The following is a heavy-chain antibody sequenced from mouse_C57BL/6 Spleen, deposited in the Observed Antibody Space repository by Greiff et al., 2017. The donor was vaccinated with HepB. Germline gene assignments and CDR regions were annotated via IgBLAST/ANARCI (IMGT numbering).Heavy chain of an antibody. J-gene: IGHJ2*01. CDR3: ARYWDYYGSSYDVDY. CDR1: GYTFTSYW. V-gene: IGHV1-64*01. Sequence: QVQLQQPGAELVKPGASVKLSCKASGYTFTSYWMHWVKQRPGQGLEWIGMIHPNSGSTNYNEKFKSKATLTVDKSSSTAYMQLSSLTSEDSAVYYCARYWDYYGSSYDVDYWGQGTTLTVSS. D-gene: IGHD1-1*01. CDR2: IHPNSGST.